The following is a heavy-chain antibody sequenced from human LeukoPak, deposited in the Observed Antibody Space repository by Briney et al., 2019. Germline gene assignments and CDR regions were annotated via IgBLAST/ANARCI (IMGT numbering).Heavy chain of an antibody. D-gene: IGHD5-18*01. CDR1: GFTFSSYA. CDR3: ARDRARYSYGTRTLDY. Sequence: GSLRLSCAASGFTFSSYAMHWVRQAPGKGLEWVAVISYDGSNKYYADSVKGRFTISRDNSKNTLYLQMNSLRAEDTAVYYCARDRARYSYGTRTLDYWGQGTLVTVSS. J-gene: IGHJ4*02. CDR2: ISYDGSNK. V-gene: IGHV3-30-3*01.